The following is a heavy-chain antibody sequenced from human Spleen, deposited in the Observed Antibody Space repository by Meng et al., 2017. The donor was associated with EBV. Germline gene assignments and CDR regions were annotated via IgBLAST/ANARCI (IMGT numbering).Heavy chain of an antibody. J-gene: IGHJ5*02. Sequence: QVQLQESGPGLVKPSQTLSLTCAVSGGSIRSGDYHWNWIRQPPGKGLEWIGYIHYDGSTHSNPSLESRLSMSIDTSKNEFSLNLRSMTAADTAVYYCARAAFGTTLRGDQIVNWFAPWGQGTLVTVSS. CDR3: ARAAFGTTLRGDQIVNWFAP. CDR1: GGSIRSGDYH. V-gene: IGHV4-30-4*01. D-gene: IGHD3-10*01. CDR2: IHYDGST.